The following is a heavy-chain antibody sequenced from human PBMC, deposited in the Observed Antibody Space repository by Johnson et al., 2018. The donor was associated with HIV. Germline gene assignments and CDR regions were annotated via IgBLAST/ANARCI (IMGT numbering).Heavy chain of an antibody. CDR3: TTDPIAAAGPDAFDI. CDR1: GFTFRNYA. J-gene: IGHJ3*02. D-gene: IGHD6-13*01. CDR2: IKQDGSEK. Sequence: VESGGGMVQPGGSLRLSCAASGFTFRNYAMHWVRQAPGKGLEWVANIKQDGSEKYYVDSVKGRFTISRDNAKNSLYLQMNSLKTEDTAVYYCTTDPIAAAGPDAFDIWGQGTVVTVSS. V-gene: IGHV3-7*03.